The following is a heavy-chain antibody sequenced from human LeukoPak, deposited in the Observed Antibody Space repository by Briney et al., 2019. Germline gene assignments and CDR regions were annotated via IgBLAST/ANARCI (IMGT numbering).Heavy chain of an antibody. J-gene: IGHJ4*02. CDR3: ARERGRLKPFDY. Sequence: SETLSLTCTVSGYSISSSSYYWGWIRQPPGKGLEWIGSIYYSGSTYYNPSLKSRVTISVDTSKNQFSLKLSSVTAADTAVYYCARERGRLKPFDYWGQGTLVTVSS. CDR1: GYSISSSSYY. D-gene: IGHD1-14*01. V-gene: IGHV4-39*07. CDR2: IYYSGST.